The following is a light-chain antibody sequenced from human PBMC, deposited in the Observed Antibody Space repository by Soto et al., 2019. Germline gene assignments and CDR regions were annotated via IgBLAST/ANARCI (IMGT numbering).Light chain of an antibody. Sequence: EIVLTQSPVTLSFSPGERATLSCRASQSISKYLAWYQQKSGQAPRLLIYDASNRASGIPARFTGSGSGTDFTLTISSLEPEDFAVYYCQQRSNWRGTFGGGTKVEIK. CDR1: QSISKY. CDR3: QQRSNWRGT. CDR2: DAS. J-gene: IGKJ4*01. V-gene: IGKV3-11*01.